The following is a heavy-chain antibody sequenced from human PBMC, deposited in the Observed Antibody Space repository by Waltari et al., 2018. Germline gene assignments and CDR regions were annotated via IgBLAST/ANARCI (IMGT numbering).Heavy chain of an antibody. Sequence: QMQLQESGPGLVKPSEPLSLTCTVSDGSISSSTYYWGWIRQPPGKGLEWIGNIYYSGSTYYKPSLKSRLTISVDTSKNQFSLNLRSVTAADTAVYYCARLPISLGVGSVFDIWGQGTMVTVSS. CDR1: DGSISSSTYY. D-gene: IGHD2-15*01. J-gene: IGHJ3*02. CDR2: IYYSGST. CDR3: ARLPISLGVGSVFDI. V-gene: IGHV4-39*01.